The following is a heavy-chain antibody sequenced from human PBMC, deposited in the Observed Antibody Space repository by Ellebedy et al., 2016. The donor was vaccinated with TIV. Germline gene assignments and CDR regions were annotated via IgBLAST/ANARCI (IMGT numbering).Heavy chain of an antibody. CDR3: ARPRRITILERILFFDL. D-gene: IGHD3-3*01. CDR2: ISYVGNNE. J-gene: IGHJ2*01. Sequence: GESLKISCAASGFTFNSYGMHWVRQAPGKGLEWVAVISYVGNNEDYADSVKGRFTTYRDNSQNTLFLHMNSMRVEDTAVYYCARPRRITILERILFFDLWGRGTLVTVSS. CDR1: GFTFNSYG. V-gene: IGHV3-30*03.